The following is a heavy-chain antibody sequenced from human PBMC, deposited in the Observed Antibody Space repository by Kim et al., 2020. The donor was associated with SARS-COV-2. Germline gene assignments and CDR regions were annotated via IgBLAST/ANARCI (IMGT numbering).Heavy chain of an antibody. V-gene: IGHV3-23*01. CDR1: GFTFSSYA. D-gene: IGHD1-26*01. CDR3: AKAFGSSQSTYHDAFDI. J-gene: IGHJ3*02. CDR2: ISGSGGST. Sequence: GGSLRLSCAASGFTFSSYAMSWVRQAPGKGLEWVSAISGSGGSTYYADSVKGRFTISRDNSKNTLYLQMNSLRAEDTAVYYCAKAFGSSQSTYHDAFDIWGQGTMVTVSS.